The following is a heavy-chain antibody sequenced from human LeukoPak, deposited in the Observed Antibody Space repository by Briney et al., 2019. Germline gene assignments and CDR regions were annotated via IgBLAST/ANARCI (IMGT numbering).Heavy chain of an antibody. J-gene: IGHJ3*01. CDR3: RAWLDSFDV. V-gene: IGHV3-66*01. Sequence: PGGSLRLSCAASGFTVSSNSMAWVRQAPGKGLEWVSEISSGGTTLYLDSVKGRFTVSRDNSKNMLYLQMNSLRAEDTAVYYCRAWLDSFDVWGQGTMVTVSS. CDR1: GFTVSSNS. CDR2: ISSGGTT. D-gene: IGHD5-12*01.